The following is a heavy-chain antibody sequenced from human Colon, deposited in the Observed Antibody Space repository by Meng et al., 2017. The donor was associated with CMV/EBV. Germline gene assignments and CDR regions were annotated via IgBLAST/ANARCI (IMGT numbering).Heavy chain of an antibody. CDR3: ARESREVGMVGYFYYGMDV. CDR2: ISYSGRT. CDR1: SGEYY. J-gene: IGHJ6*02. D-gene: IGHD2-15*01. Sequence: SGEYYWSWIRQYPGKGLEWIGYISYSGRTYYNSSLKSRVTISVDTSKNQFSLKLSSVTAADTAVYYCARESREVGMVGYFYYGMDVWGQGTTVTVSS. V-gene: IGHV4-31*02.